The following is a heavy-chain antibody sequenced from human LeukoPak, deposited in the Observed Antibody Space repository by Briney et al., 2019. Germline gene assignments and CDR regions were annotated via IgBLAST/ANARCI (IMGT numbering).Heavy chain of an antibody. Sequence: PGGSLRLSCAASGFTFSTYAMSWVRQAPGKGLEWVSTISGSGANTYYADSVRGRFTISRDNSKNTLYLHMNSLRAEDTAVYYCAKSRGDSIRLPLDPWGQGTLVTVSS. CDR3: AKSRGDSIRLPLDP. D-gene: IGHD3-3*01. J-gene: IGHJ5*02. V-gene: IGHV3-23*01. CDR1: GFTFSTYA. CDR2: ISGSGANT.